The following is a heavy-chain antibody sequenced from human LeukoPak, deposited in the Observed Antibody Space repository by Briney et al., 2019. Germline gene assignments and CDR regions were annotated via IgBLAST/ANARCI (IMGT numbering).Heavy chain of an antibody. D-gene: IGHD3-22*01. CDR3: AKQPGSVVDSSGSLSRH. Sequence: GGSLRLSCAASGFTFSSYAMSWVRQAPGKGLDWVSTISGSGASTYYADSVKGRFTISRDNSKNTLYLQMNSLRAEDTAVYCCAKQPGSVVDSSGSLSRHWGQGTLVTVSS. J-gene: IGHJ4*02. V-gene: IGHV3-23*01. CDR2: ISGSGAST. CDR1: GFTFSSYA.